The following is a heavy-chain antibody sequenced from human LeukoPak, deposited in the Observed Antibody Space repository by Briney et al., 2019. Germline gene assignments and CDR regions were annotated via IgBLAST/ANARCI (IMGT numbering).Heavy chain of an antibody. CDR1: EYTFTGYY. D-gene: IGHD6-6*01. Sequence: ASVKVSCKASEYTFTGYYMHWVRQAPGQGLEWMGWINPNSGGTNYAQKFQGRVTMTRDTSISTAYMELSRLRSDDTAVYYCARDGQLGNYYYYMDVWGKGTTVTVSS. CDR3: ARDGQLGNYYYYMDV. J-gene: IGHJ6*03. V-gene: IGHV1-2*02. CDR2: INPNSGGT.